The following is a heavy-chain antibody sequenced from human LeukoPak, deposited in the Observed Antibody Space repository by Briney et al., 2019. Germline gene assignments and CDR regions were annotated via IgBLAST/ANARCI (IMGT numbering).Heavy chain of an antibody. J-gene: IGHJ5*02. D-gene: IGHD6-13*01. CDR3: VKVTSSSWYFSWFDP. CDR2: ISSNGGST. Sequence: PGGSLRLSCSASGFTFSSYAMHWVRQAPGKGLEYVSAISSNGGSTYYVDSVKGRFTISRDNSKNTLYLQMSSLRAEDTAVYYCVKVTSSSWYFSWFDPWGQGTLVTVSS. V-gene: IGHV3-64D*06. CDR1: GFTFSSYA.